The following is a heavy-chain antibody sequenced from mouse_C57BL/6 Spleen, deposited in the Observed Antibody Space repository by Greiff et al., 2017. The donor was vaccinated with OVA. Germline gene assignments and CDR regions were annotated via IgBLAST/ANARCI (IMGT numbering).Heavy chain of an antibody. D-gene: IGHD2-2*01. V-gene: IGHV1-59*01. CDR3: ARGRDGYDGGNYYAMDY. Sequence: VQLQQSGAELVRPGTSVKLSCKASGYTFTSYWMHWVKQRPGQGLEWIGVIDPSDSYTNYNQKFKGKATLTVDTSSSTAYMQLSSLTSEDSAVYYCARGRDGYDGGNYYAMDYWGQGTSVTVSS. J-gene: IGHJ4*01. CDR1: GYTFTSYW. CDR2: IDPSDSYT.